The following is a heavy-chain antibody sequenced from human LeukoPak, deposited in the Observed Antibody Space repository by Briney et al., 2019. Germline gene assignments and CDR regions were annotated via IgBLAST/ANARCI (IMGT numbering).Heavy chain of an antibody. Sequence: SETLSLSCTVSGGSISDQNYYWGWIRQPPGKGLAWIGTIHYTRSTYYNPSLKSRVTLSVDTSKNQFSLKLSSVTAADTALYYCAREGILGAVDYWVQGTLVTVSS. J-gene: IGHJ4*02. CDR1: GGSISDQNYY. V-gene: IGHV4-39*07. D-gene: IGHD1-26*01. CDR3: AREGILGAVDY. CDR2: IHYTRST.